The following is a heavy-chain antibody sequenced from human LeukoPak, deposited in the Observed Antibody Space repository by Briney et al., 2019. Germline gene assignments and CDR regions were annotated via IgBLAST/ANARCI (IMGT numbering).Heavy chain of an antibody. CDR2: ISWNSGSI. CDR1: GFTFDDYA. J-gene: IGHJ4*02. Sequence: GRSLRLSCAASGFTFDDYAMHRVRQAPGKGLEWVSGISWNSGSIGYADSVKGRFTISRDNAKNSLYLQMNSLRAEDTALYYCAKDMRSAVAATFDYWGQGTLVTVSS. V-gene: IGHV3-9*01. D-gene: IGHD6-19*01. CDR3: AKDMRSAVAATFDY.